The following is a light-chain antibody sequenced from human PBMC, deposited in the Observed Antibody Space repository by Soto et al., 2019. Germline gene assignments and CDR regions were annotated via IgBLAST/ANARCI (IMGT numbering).Light chain of an antibody. J-gene: IGKJ1*01. CDR3: QQSYSTPPT. CDR1: QSISSY. CDR2: AAS. Sequence: DLQMTQSPSSLSASVGDRVTITCRASQSISSYLNWYQQKPGKAPKLLIYAASSLQSGVLSRFSGSGSGTDFTLTISSLQPEDFATYYCQQSYSTPPTFGQGTKVEIK. V-gene: IGKV1-39*01.